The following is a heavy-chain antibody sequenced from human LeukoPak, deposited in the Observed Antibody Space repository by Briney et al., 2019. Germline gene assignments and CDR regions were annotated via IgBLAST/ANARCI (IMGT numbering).Heavy chain of an antibody. V-gene: IGHV3-74*01. CDR3: ARDLGQYYDTSDNWFDP. Sequence: SGPSLRLSCAASGFTFSNYWMHWVRHAPGKGLVWVSRINSDGINTSYADSVKGRFTISRDKAKNTLNLQMNSLRAEDTAVYYCARDLGQYYDTSDNWFDPWGQGTLVTVSS. J-gene: IGHJ5*02. CDR2: INSDGINT. CDR1: GFTFSNYW. D-gene: IGHD3-22*01.